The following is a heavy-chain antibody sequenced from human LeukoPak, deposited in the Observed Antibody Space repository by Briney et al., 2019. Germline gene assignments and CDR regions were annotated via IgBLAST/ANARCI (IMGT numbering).Heavy chain of an antibody. J-gene: IGHJ4*02. Sequence: ASVKVSCKASGYTLNKFGMSWVRQAPGQGLEWLGWINTYNGKTKLGEKFQGRVTMTTDTSTSTVYMELTSLRTDDTAVYFCARDTPQHLKRFDYWGPGTLVTVSS. CDR2: INTYNGKT. CDR1: GYTLNKFG. CDR3: ARDTPQHLKRFDY. V-gene: IGHV1-18*01. D-gene: IGHD6-13*01.